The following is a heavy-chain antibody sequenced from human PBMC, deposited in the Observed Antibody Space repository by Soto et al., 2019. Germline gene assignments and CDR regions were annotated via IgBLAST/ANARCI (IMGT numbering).Heavy chain of an antibody. V-gene: IGHV1-46*01. CDR1: GYTFTSYY. CDR3: ARVGGPTVTRRHFDY. D-gene: IGHD4-17*01. Sequence: ASVKVSCKASGYTFTSYYMHWVRQAPGQGLEWMGIINPSGGSTSYAQKFQGRVTMTRDTSTSTVYMELSSLRSEDTAVYYCARVGGPTVTRRHFDYWGQGTLVTVSS. CDR2: INPSGGST. J-gene: IGHJ4*02.